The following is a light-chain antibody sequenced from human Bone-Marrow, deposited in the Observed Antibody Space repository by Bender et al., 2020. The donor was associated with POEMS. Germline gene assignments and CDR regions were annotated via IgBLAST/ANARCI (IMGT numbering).Light chain of an antibody. CDR3: CSYAGTRTLV. J-gene: IGLJ2*01. Sequence: QSALTQPASVSGSPGQSITLSCTGTSSDVGGYNLVSWYQQYPGKAPKLIISEFVKRSSGASPRLSGSKSGDTASLTISGLRPEDEATYYCCSYAGTRTLVFGGGTKLTVL. V-gene: IGLV2-23*02. CDR1: SSDVGGYNL. CDR2: EFV.